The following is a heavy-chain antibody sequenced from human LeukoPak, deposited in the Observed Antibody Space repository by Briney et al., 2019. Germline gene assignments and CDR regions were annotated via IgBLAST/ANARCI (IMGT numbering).Heavy chain of an antibody. D-gene: IGHD2-2*01. V-gene: IGHV4-34*01. Sequence: SETLSLTCAVYGGSFSCYYWSWIRQPPGKGLEWIGEINHSGSTNYNPSLKSRVTISVDTSKNQFSLKLSSVTAADTAVYYCARGVVPAGYWGQGTLVTVSS. CDR1: GGSFSCYY. CDR3: ARGVVPAGY. CDR2: INHSGST. J-gene: IGHJ4*02.